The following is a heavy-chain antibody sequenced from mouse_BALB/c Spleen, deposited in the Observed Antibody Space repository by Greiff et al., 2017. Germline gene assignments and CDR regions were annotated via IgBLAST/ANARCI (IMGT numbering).Heavy chain of an antibody. CDR3: ARSGADGNWFAY. J-gene: IGHJ3*01. V-gene: IGHV5-17*02. CDR2: ISSGSSTI. D-gene: IGHD2-1*01. CDR1: GFTFSSFG. Sequence: DVMLVESGGGLVQPGGSRKLSCAASGFTFSSFGMHWVRQAPEKGLEWVAYISSGSSTIYYADTVKGRFTISRDNPKNTLFLQMTSLRSEDTAMYYCARSGADGNWFAYWGQGTLVTVSA.